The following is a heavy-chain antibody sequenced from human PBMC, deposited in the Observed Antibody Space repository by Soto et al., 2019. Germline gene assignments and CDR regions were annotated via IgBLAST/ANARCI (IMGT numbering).Heavy chain of an antibody. D-gene: IGHD3-3*01. CDR3: ARVSLGYDYWSAYYGASRPDGGLGAFDI. CDR1: GYTFTRYA. Sequence: ASVKVSCKASGYTFTRYAIHWVRQAPGQRLEWMGWINTANGNTKYSQKLQGRVTITRDTSASTAYMELSSLRSEDTAVHYCARVSLGYDYWSAYYGASRPDGGLGAFDIWGQGTMVTVSS. V-gene: IGHV1-3*04. CDR2: INTANGNT. J-gene: IGHJ3*02.